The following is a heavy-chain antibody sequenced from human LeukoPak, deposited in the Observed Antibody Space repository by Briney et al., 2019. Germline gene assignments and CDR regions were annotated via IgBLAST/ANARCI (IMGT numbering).Heavy chain of an antibody. V-gene: IGHV3-48*03. CDR3: VRGGCCVCTFCYLWNAFDI. J-gene: IGHJ3*02. CDR2: ISSNGNTI. CDR1: GFTFSSCE. D-gene: IGHD2-2*01. Sequence: GSLRLSCAASGFTFSSCEMNWVRHAPGKGLEWVSYISSNGNTIYYADSVEGRFTISRDYAKNSLYLQMNSLRAEDTAAYYCVRGGCCVCTFCYLWNAFDIWGRGTMVTVSS.